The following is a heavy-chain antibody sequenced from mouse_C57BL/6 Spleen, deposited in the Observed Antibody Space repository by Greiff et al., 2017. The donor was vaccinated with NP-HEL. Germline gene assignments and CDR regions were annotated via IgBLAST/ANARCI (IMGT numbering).Heavy chain of an antibody. CDR1: GYSITSGYD. CDR3: AREGLRNAMDY. J-gene: IGHJ4*01. Sequence: EVKLMESGPGMVKPSQSLSLTCTVTGYSITSGYDWHWIRHFPGNKLEWMGYISYSGSTNYNPSLKSRISITHDTSKNHFFLKLNSVTTEDTATYYCAREGLRNAMDYWGQGTSVTVSS. D-gene: IGHD2-4*01. V-gene: IGHV3-1*01. CDR2: ISYSGST.